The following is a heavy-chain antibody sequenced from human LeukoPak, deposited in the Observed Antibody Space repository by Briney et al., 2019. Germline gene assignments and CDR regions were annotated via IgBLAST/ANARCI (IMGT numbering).Heavy chain of an antibody. CDR3: ARGVLRSTSRRYYYFDY. J-gene: IGHJ4*02. Sequence: ASVKVSCKASGYTFTGYYMHWVRQAPGQGLEWMGWINPNSGGTNYAQKFQGRVTMTRDTSISTAYMELSRLRSDDTAVYYCARGVLRSTSRRYYYFDYWGQGTLATVSS. D-gene: IGHD2-2*01. CDR1: GYTFTGYY. V-gene: IGHV1-2*02. CDR2: INPNSGGT.